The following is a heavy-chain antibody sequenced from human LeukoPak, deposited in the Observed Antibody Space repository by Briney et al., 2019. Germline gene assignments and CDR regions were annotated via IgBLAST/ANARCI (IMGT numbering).Heavy chain of an antibody. V-gene: IGHV1-8*01. CDR3: ARVVMKAFYYYYMDV. D-gene: IGHD2-21*01. CDR2: MNPTSGDT. Sequence: LWASVKVSCKASGSTFSDYDVNWVRQAPGQGLEWMGWMNPTSGDTGYAQTFQGRVTMTRSMSKNTAYMELSRLRSEDTAVYFCARVVMKAFYYYYMDVWGKGTT. CDR1: GSTFSDYD. J-gene: IGHJ6*03.